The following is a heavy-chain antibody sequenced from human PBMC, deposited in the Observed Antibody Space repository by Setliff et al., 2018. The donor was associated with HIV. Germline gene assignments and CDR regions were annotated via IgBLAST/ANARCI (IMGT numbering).Heavy chain of an antibody. CDR1: GGSFSGYY. Sequence: LETLSLTCAVYGGSFSGYYWNWIRQPPGKGLEWIGEINHSGSTFYSPSLKSRVTISVDTSKNQFSLKLSSVTAADTAIYYCARPIILSVIDGMDVWGQGTKVTVSS. D-gene: IGHD2-21*01. CDR3: ARPIILSVIDGMDV. V-gene: IGHV4-34*01. CDR2: INHSGST. J-gene: IGHJ6*02.